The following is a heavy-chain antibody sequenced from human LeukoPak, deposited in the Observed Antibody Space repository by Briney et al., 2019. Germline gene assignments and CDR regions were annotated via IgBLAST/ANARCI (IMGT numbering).Heavy chain of an antibody. CDR1: GGSINSGGYY. J-gene: IGHJ4*02. V-gene: IGHV4-31*03. CDR3: ARYAREIRGYCSSTSCYGRFDY. CDR2: IYYSGST. D-gene: IGHD2-2*01. Sequence: SQTLSLTCTVSGGSINSGGYYWSWIRQHPGKGLEWIGYIYYSGSTYYNPSLKSRVTISVDTSKNQFSLKLSSVTAADTAVYYCARYAREIRGYCSSTSCYGRFDYWDQGTLVTVSS.